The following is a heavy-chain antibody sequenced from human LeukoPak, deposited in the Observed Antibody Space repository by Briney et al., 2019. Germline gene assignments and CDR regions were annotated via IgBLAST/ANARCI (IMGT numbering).Heavy chain of an antibody. CDR2: INPNSGGT. V-gene: IGHV1-2*02. D-gene: IGHD6-13*01. J-gene: IGHJ4*02. Sequence: ASVNVSCKASGYTFTGYYMHWVRQAPGQGLEWMGWINPNSGGTNYAQKFQGRVTMTRDTSISTAYMELSRLRSDDTAVYYCARVRLAAAVYDYWGQGTLVTVSS. CDR3: ARVRLAAAVYDY. CDR1: GYTFTGYY.